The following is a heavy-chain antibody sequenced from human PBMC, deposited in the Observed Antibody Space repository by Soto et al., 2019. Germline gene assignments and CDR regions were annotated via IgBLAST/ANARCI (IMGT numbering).Heavy chain of an antibody. V-gene: IGHV3-23*01. D-gene: IGHD3-9*01. CDR2: ISGSGGST. CDR3: AKTGIDILTGYRPGVGYPNY. J-gene: IGHJ4*02. Sequence: HPGGSLRLSCAASGFTFSSYAMSWVRQAPGKGLEWVSAISGSGGSTYYADSVKGRFTISRDNSKNTLYLQMNSLRAEDTAVYYCAKTGIDILTGYRPGVGYPNYWGQGSLVTVSS. CDR1: GFTFSSYA.